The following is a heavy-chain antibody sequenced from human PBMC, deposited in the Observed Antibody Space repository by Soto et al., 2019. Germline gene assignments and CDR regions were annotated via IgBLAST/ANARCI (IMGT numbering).Heavy chain of an antibody. V-gene: IGHV3-33*01. CDR3: ARGWSSNILDY. CDR2: IWYDGSNK. CDR1: GFTFSSYG. J-gene: IGHJ4*02. D-gene: IGHD1-26*01. Sequence: QVQLVESGGGVVQPGRSLRLSCAASGFTFSSYGMHWVRQAPGKGLEWVAVIWYDGSNKYYADSVKGRFTISRDNSKNTLYLQMNSLRAEDTAVYYCARGWSSNILDYWGQGTLVTVSS.